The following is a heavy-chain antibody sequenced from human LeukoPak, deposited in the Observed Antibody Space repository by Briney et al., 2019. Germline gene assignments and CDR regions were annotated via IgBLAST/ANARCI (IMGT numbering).Heavy chain of an antibody. J-gene: IGHJ4*02. CDR2: ISSSSSYI. V-gene: IGHV3-21*01. D-gene: IGHD3-22*01. CDR1: GFTFSSYS. Sequence: GGSLRLSCAASGFTFSSYSMNWVRQAPGKGLEWVSSISSSSSYIYYADSVKGRSTISRDNAKNSLYLQMNSLRAEDTAVYYCARLSDYYDSSGYTYYFDYWGQGTLVTVSS. CDR3: ARLSDYYDSSGYTYYFDY.